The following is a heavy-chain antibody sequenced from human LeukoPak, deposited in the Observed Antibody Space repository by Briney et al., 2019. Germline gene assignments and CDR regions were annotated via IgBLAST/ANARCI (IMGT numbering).Heavy chain of an antibody. CDR2: INHSGST. V-gene: IGHV4-34*01. J-gene: IGHJ4*02. Sequence: SETLSLTCAVYGGSFSGYYWSWIRQPPGKGLEWIGEINHSGSTNYNPSLKSRVTISVDTSKNQFSLKLSSVTAADTAVYYCARSNNPGIAVAGTGFEYWGQGTLVTVSS. D-gene: IGHD6-19*01. CDR3: ARSNNPGIAVAGTGFEY. CDR1: GGSFSGYY.